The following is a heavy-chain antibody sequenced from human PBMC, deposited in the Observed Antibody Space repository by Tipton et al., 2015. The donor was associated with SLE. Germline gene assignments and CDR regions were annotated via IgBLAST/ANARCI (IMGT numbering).Heavy chain of an antibody. D-gene: IGHD6-13*01. V-gene: IGHV1-3*01. Sequence: QVQLVQSGPEVKKPGASVKVSCKASGYTFNTYTMHWVRQAPGQRLESLGWINAGNGNTKYSDQFQGRVTLTSDTSASIAYMELSSLRFEDTAVYYCARRTTPWYGSFDLWGQGTSVTVSS. CDR1: GYTFNTYT. CDR2: INAGNGNT. J-gene: IGHJ3*01. CDR3: ARRTTPWYGSFDL.